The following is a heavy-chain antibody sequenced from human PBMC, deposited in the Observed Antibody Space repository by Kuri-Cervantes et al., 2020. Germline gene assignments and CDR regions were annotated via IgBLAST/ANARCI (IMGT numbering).Heavy chain of an antibody. Sequence: GESLKISCAASGFTFSSYWMSWVRQAPGKGLEWVANINYHGSQKYYVDSVKGRFTISRDNAKNSLYLQMNSLRAEDTAVYYCARDITMVVVARGGMDVWGQGTTVTVSS. D-gene: IGHD3-22*01. V-gene: IGHV3-7*01. CDR2: INYHGSQK. CDR3: ARDITMVVVARGGMDV. J-gene: IGHJ6*02. CDR1: GFTFSSYW.